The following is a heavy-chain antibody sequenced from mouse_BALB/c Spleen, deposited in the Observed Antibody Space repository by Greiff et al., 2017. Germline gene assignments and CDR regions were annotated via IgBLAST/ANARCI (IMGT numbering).Heavy chain of an antibody. Sequence: VQLQESGAELAKPGASVKMSCKASGYTFTSYWMHWVKQRPGQGLEWIGYINPSTGYTEYNQKFKDKATLTADKSSSTAYMQLSSLTSEDSAVYYCARMITTPWFAYWGQGTLVTVSA. V-gene: IGHV1-7*01. CDR1: GYTFTSYW. CDR3: ARMITTPWFAY. D-gene: IGHD2-4*01. J-gene: IGHJ3*01. CDR2: INPSTGYT.